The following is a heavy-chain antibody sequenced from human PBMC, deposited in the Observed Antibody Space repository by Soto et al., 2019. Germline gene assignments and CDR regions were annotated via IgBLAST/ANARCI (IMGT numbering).Heavy chain of an antibody. CDR3: ARTAAGGKNYYGMDV. D-gene: IGHD6-13*01. CDR1: GYSFTSYW. CDR2: IYPGDSDT. Sequence: GESLKISCKGSGYSFTSYWIGWVRQMPGKGLESIGIIYPGDSDTRYSPSFQGQVTISADKSISTAYLQWSSLKASDTAMYYCARTAAGGKNYYGMDVWGQGTTVTVSS. J-gene: IGHJ6*02. V-gene: IGHV5-51*01.